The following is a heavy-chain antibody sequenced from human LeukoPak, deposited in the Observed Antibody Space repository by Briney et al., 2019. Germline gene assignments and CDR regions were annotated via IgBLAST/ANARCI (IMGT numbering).Heavy chain of an antibody. Sequence: GGSLRLSCEAPGFIFGSYGMSWVRQAPGKGLEWVSSISGSGDRTYYADSVKGRFTISRDNSKNTLYLQMNSLRAEDTAVYHCAKTNGFYDYWGQGTLVTVSS. V-gene: IGHV3-23*01. CDR3: AKTNGFYDY. D-gene: IGHD3-22*01. CDR1: GFIFGSYG. CDR2: ISGSGDRT. J-gene: IGHJ4*02.